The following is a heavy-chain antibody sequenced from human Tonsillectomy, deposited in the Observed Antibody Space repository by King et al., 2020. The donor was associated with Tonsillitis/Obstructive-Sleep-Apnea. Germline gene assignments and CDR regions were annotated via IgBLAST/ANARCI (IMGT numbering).Heavy chain of an antibody. J-gene: IGHJ5*02. CDR3: ARDDLRDYGDLGSGYYNWLDP. D-gene: IGHD4-17*01. Sequence: VQLVESGGGLIQPGGSLRISCAASGFTFSSSYMSWVRQAPGKGLEWVSVIYRGGSTYYADSVKGRFTISRDDSKNTLYLQMNSLRAEDTAVYYCARDDLRDYGDLGSGYYNWLDPWGQGTLVTVPS. CDR1: GFTFSSSY. CDR2: IYRGGST. V-gene: IGHV3-53*01.